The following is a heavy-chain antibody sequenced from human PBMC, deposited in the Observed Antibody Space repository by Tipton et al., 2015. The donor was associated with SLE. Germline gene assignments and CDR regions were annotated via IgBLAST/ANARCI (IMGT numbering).Heavy chain of an antibody. V-gene: IGHV3-30*04. Sequence: SLRLSCAASGFTFSSYEMHWVRQAPGKGLEWVAVISYDGSNKYYADSVKGRFTISRDNSKNTLYLHMNSLRAEDTAVYYCARVLDYYYYGMDVWGQGTTVTVSS. CDR3: ARVLDYYYYGMDV. CDR1: GFTFSSYE. J-gene: IGHJ6*02. CDR2: ISYDGSNK.